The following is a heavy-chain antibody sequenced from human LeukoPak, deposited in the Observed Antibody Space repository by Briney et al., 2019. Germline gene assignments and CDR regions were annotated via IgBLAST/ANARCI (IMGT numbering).Heavy chain of an antibody. CDR1: GFTFSSYA. CDR3: AKPNSLYIRGGYLDY. D-gene: IGHD3-16*01. V-gene: IGHV3-23*01. J-gene: IGHJ4*02. CDR2: ISGSGGST. Sequence: GGSLRLSCAASGFTFSSYAMSWVRQAPGKGLEWVSAISGSGGSTYYADSVKGRFTISRDNSKNTLYLQMNSLRAEDTAVYYCAKPNSLYIRGGYLDYWGQGTLVTVSS.